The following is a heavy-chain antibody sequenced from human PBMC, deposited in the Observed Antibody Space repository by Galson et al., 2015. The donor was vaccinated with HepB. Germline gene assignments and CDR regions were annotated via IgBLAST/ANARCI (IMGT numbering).Heavy chain of an antibody. CDR1: GFSLSTSGMC. D-gene: IGHD5-12*01. Sequence: PALVKPTQTLTLTCTFSGFSLSTSGMCVSWIRQPPGKALEWLALIDWDDDKYYSTSLKTRLTISKDTSKNQVVLTMTNMDPVDTATYYCARIRAIGLYGGYSGPFDFWGQGTLVTVSS. V-gene: IGHV2-70*01. J-gene: IGHJ4*02. CDR2: IDWDDDK. CDR3: ARIRAIGLYGGYSGPFDF.